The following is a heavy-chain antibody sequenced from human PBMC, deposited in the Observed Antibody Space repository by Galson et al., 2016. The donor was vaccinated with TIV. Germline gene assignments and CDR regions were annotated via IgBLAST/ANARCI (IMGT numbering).Heavy chain of an antibody. D-gene: IGHD3-10*01. CDR1: GFTFGSYG. J-gene: IGHJ4*02. V-gene: IGHV3-33*01. Sequence: SLRLSCAASGFTFGSYGMHWVRQAPVQGLEWVAGIWYDGSNIEYADSVKGRFTISRDNSKKILFLQMDSLRVEDTAVYYCAREFRDYYFDYWGQGTLVIVSS. CDR3: AREFRDYYFDY. CDR2: IWYDGSNI.